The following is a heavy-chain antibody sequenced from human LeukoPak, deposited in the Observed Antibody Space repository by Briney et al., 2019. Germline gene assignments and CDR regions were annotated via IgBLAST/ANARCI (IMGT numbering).Heavy chain of an antibody. Sequence: PGGSLRLSCAASGFTFDDYAMHWVRQAPGKGLEWVSGISWNSGSIGYAESVKGRFTISRDNAKNSLYLQMNSLRAEDTALYYCEKESGKRYCSSTSCYTGSSWSFDYWGQGTLVTVSS. V-gene: IGHV3-9*01. CDR1: GFTFDDYA. CDR3: EKESGKRYCSSTSCYTGSSWSFDY. CDR2: ISWNSGSI. J-gene: IGHJ4*02. D-gene: IGHD2-2*02.